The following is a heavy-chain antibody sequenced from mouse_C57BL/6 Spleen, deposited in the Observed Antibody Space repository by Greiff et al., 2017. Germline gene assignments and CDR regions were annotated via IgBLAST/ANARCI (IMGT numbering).Heavy chain of an antibody. J-gene: IGHJ4*01. CDR1: GYTFTSYG. Sequence: QVQLKQSGAELARPGASVKLSCKASGYTFTSYGISWVKQRTGQGLEWIGEIYPRSGNTYYNEKFKGKATLTADKSSSTAYMELRSLTSEDSAVYFCARGELGRENYAMDYWGQGTSVTVSS. D-gene: IGHD4-1*01. CDR2: IYPRSGNT. V-gene: IGHV1-81*01. CDR3: ARGELGRENYAMDY.